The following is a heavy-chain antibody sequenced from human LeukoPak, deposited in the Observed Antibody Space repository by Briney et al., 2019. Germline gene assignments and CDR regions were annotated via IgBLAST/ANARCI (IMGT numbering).Heavy chain of an antibody. D-gene: IGHD6-13*01. Sequence: SETLSLTCTVSGGSISSYYWSWIRQPPGKGLEWIGYIYYSGSTYYNPSLKSRVTISVDRSKNQFSLKLSSVTAADTAVYYCARELGYSSSWYFDLWGRGTLVTVSS. CDR1: GGSISSYY. CDR2: IYYSGST. J-gene: IGHJ2*01. V-gene: IGHV4-59*01. CDR3: ARELGYSSSWYFDL.